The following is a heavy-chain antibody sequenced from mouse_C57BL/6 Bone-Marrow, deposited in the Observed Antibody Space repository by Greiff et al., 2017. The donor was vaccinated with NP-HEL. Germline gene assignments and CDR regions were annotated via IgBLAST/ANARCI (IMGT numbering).Heavy chain of an antibody. J-gene: IGHJ2*01. CDR1: GYTFTSYW. Sequence: VQLQQPGAELVRPGTSVKLSCKASGYTFTSYWMHWVKQRPGQGLEWIGVIDPSDSYTNYNQKFKGKATLTVDTSSSTAYMQLSSLTSEDSAVYYCARHYGSSAGYWGQGTTLTVSS. D-gene: IGHD1-1*01. V-gene: IGHV1-59*01. CDR2: IDPSDSYT. CDR3: ARHYGSSAGY.